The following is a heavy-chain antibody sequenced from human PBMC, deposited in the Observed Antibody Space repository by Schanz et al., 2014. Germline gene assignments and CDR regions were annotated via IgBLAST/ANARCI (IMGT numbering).Heavy chain of an antibody. CDR2: ISGSSRTI. CDR3: ARKMKLGVYGGKGHDSLDI. J-gene: IGHJ3*02. Sequence: EVQLVESGGGLVQPGGSLRLSCAASGFTFSSYSMNWVRQAPGKGLEWVSYISGSSRTIYYADSMKGRFTMSRDNAKNSVFLQMNSLRAEDTAVYYCARKMKLGVYGGKGHDSLDIWGQGTMVTVSS. V-gene: IGHV3-48*01. CDR1: GFTFSSYS. D-gene: IGHD4-17*01.